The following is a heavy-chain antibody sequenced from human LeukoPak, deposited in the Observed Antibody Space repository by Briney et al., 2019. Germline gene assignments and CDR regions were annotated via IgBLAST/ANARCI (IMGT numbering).Heavy chain of an antibody. CDR1: GFTFDDYA. CDR2: ISWNSGSI. V-gene: IGHV3-9*01. D-gene: IGHD6-19*01. Sequence: GGSLRLSCAASGFTFDDYAMHWVRQAPGKGLEWVSGISWNSGSIGYVDSVKGRFTIPRDNAKNSLYLQMNSLRAEDTALYYCAKGNSSGWYTVDYWGQGTLVTVSS. CDR3: AKGNSSGWYTVDY. J-gene: IGHJ4*02.